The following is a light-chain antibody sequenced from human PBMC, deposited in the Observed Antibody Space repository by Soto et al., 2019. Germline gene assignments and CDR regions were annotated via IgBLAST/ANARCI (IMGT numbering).Light chain of an antibody. CDR2: GAA. V-gene: IGKV3-20*01. CDR3: QQYGNSPLT. CDR1: QSVSCSY. J-gene: IGKJ1*01. Sequence: EIVLTQSPGTLSLSPGERATLSCRASQSVSCSYLAWYQQKPGQAPRLLIYGAASRATGILDRFSGSGSGTDFTLTISSLEPEDFAVYYCQQYGNSPLTFGQGTKVEIK.